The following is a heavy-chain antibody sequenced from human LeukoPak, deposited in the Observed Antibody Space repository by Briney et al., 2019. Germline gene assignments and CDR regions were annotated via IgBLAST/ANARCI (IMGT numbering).Heavy chain of an antibody. Sequence: GGSLRLSCAVSGFTFSSYAMSWVRQSTGKGLEWVSSTSGDGGATYYSNSVKGRFTISRDNSRNTLYLQMNSLRAEDTAVYYCAKDRPNYYGSNGHYYRRDGDYWGQGTLVTVSS. D-gene: IGHD3-22*01. J-gene: IGHJ4*02. CDR3: AKDRPNYYGSNGHYYRRDGDY. CDR2: TSGDGGAT. CDR1: GFTFSSYA. V-gene: IGHV3-23*01.